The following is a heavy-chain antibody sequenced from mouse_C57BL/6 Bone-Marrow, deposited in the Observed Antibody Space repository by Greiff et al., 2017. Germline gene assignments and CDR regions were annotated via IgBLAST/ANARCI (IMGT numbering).Heavy chain of an antibody. V-gene: IGHV1-55*01. CDR2: IYPGSGST. CDR1: GYTFTSYW. D-gene: IGHD2-5*01. J-gene: IGHJ4*01. CDR3: ARSAAYYSNYNAMDY. Sequence: QVQLQQPGAELVKPGASVKMSCKASGYTFTSYWITWVKQRPGQGLEWIGDIYPGSGSTNYNEKFKSKATLTVDTSSSTAYMQLSSLTSEDSAVYYCARSAAYYSNYNAMDYWGQGTSVTVSS.